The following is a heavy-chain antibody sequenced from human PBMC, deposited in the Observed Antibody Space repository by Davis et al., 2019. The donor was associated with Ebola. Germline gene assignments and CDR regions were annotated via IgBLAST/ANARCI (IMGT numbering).Heavy chain of an antibody. Sequence: SVKVSCKASGGTFSSYAISWVRQAPGQGLEWMGGIIPIFGTANYAQKFQGRVTITADESTSTAYMELISLRSEDTAVYYCARDTGNNMPFDYWGQGTLVTVSS. CDR2: IIPIFGTA. CDR1: GGTFSSYA. V-gene: IGHV1-69*13. CDR3: ARDTGNNMPFDY. D-gene: IGHD2-2*01. J-gene: IGHJ4*02.